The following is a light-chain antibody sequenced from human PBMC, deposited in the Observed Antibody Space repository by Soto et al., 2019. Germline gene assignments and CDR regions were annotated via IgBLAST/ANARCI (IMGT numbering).Light chain of an antibody. CDR1: QRFSNH. CDR3: QQYDNWPPWT. J-gene: IGKJ1*01. Sequence: EIVMTQSPATLSVSPGERATLSCSASQRFSNHLAWYQQKPCQAPRLLIYGASTRDTGIPARFIGSGSGTDFTRTISSLQSEDFAVYYCQQYDNWPPWTFGQGTKVEIK. V-gene: IGKV3-15*01. CDR2: GAS.